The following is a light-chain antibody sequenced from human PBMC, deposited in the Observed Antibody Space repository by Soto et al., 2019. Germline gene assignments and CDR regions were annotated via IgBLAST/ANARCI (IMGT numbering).Light chain of an antibody. CDR3: LQYNGYYRT. CDR1: QTISSW. V-gene: IGKV1-5*01. Sequence: DIHMTQSPSTLSASVGDRVAITCRASQTISSWLAWYQQRPGKAPNLLIFDASTLESGVPSRFSGSGSGTTFTLTISSLQSDDFATYYCLQYNGYYRTFGQGTKVDIK. J-gene: IGKJ1*01. CDR2: DAS.